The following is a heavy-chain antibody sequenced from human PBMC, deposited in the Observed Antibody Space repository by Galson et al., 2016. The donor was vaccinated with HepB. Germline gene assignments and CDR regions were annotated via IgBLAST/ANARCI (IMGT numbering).Heavy chain of an antibody. CDR3: ARDRNRYYGHSHHGMDV. J-gene: IGHJ6*02. V-gene: IGHV3-30*03. CDR2: ISYDGTNK. CDR1: GFTFSNYG. Sequence: SLRLSCAASGFTFSNYGIHWVRQAPGKGLEWVAVISYDGTNKYYAESVKGRFTISRDNYKNTLYLQMNSLRAEDTAVYYCARDRNRYYGHSHHGMDVWGQGTTVTVSS. D-gene: IGHD3-10*01.